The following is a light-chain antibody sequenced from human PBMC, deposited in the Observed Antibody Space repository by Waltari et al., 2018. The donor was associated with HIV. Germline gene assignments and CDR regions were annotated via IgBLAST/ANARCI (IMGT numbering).Light chain of an antibody. CDR1: SLAKKY. Sequence: SFELAQPPSVSVSPGQTATITCSGESLAKKYGYWYQQKSGQAPLLGIYKDTERPVGILERFSGSTSGAIVTLTISGVQAEDEADYYCQSADTSGTYVVFGGGTKLTVL. V-gene: IGLV3-25*03. CDR3: QSADTSGTYVV. CDR2: KDT. J-gene: IGLJ2*01.